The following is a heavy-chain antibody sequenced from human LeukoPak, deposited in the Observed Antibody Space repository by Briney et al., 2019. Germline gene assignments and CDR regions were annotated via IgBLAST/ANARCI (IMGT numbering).Heavy chain of an antibody. V-gene: IGHV4-61*02. D-gene: IGHD4-11*01. CDR2: IYTSGST. CDR3: ANYYSSHGYFDY. Sequence: SQTLSLTCTVSGGSISSGSYYWSWIRQPAGKGLEWIGRIYTSGSTNYNPSLKSRVTISVDTSKNQFSLKLSSATAADTAVYYCANYYSSHGYFDYWGQGTLVTVSS. J-gene: IGHJ4*03. CDR1: GGSISSGSYY.